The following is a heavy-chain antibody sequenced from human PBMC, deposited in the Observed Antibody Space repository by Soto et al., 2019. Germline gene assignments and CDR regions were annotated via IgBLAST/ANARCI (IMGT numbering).Heavy chain of an antibody. V-gene: IGHV1-69*12. CDR1: GGTFSSYA. D-gene: IGHD3-22*01. CDR2: IIPIFGTA. J-gene: IGHJ3*02. CDR3: ARDRYYYDSSGYYRPWDAFDI. Sequence: QVQLVQSGAEVKKPGSSVKVSCKASGGTFSSYAISWVRQAPGQGLEWMGGIIPIFGTANYAQKFQGRVTITEDESTSTAYMELSSLRSEDTAVYYCARDRYYYDSSGYYRPWDAFDIWGQGTMVTVSS.